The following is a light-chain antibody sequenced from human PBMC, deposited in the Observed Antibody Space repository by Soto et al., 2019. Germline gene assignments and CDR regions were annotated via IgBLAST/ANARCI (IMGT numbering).Light chain of an antibody. J-gene: IGKJ1*01. CDR2: GAS. CDR1: QSVSSRY. Sequence: EIVLTQSPGTLSLSPGEGATLSCRASQSVSSRYLAWYQQKPGQAPRLLIYGASNRATGIPDRFSGSGSGTDFTLTINRLEPEDFAVYYCQQYGSSPTWTFGQGPKVDIK. CDR3: QQYGSSPTWT. V-gene: IGKV3-20*01.